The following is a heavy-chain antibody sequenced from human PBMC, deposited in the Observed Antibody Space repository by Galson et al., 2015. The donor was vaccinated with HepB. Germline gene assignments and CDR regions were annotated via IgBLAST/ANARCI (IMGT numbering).Heavy chain of an antibody. D-gene: IGHD1-26*01. CDR1: GFTFSSDS. CDR3: ARRPRWELTYYYYYGMDV. V-gene: IGHV3-21*01. J-gene: IGHJ6*02. Sequence: SLRLSCAASGFTFSSDSMNWVRQAPGKGLEWVSSISSSSSFKFYADSVKGRFTISRDNAKNSLYLQMNSLRAEDTAVYYCARRPRWELTYYYYYGMDVWGQGTTVTVSS. CDR2: ISSSSSFK.